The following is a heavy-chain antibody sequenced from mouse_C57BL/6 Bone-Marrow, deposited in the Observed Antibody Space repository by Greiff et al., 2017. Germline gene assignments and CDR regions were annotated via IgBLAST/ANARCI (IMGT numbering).Heavy chain of an antibody. CDR2: IRNKANNHAT. V-gene: IGHV6-6*01. CDR3: TRFPLTGTEYYFDY. Sequence: EVKVVESGGGLVQPGGSMKLSCAASGFTFSDAWMDWVSQSPEKGLEWVAEIRNKANNHATYYAESVKGRFTISRDDSKGSVYLQINILRAGVTGIYYCTRFPLTGTEYYFDYWGQGTTLTVSS. CDR1: GFTFSDAW. D-gene: IGHD4-1*01. J-gene: IGHJ2*01.